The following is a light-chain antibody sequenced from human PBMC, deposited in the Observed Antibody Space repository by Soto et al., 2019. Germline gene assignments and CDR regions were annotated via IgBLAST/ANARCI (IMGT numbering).Light chain of an antibody. Sequence: QSVLTQPPSTSGPPGQRVTFSCSGGSSNIGSNTVNWYQHLPGTAPKLLIYSNNQRPSGVPDRFSGSKSGTSASLAVSGLQSEDEADYYCAAWDGTLNGYVFGTGTKVTVL. CDR2: SNN. J-gene: IGLJ1*01. CDR1: SSNIGSNT. CDR3: AAWDGTLNGYV. V-gene: IGLV1-44*01.